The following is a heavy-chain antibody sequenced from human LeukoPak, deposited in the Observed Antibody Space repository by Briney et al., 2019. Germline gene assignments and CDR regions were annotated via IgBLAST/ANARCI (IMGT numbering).Heavy chain of an antibody. CDR1: GDSISSSNW. J-gene: IGHJ4*02. CDR2: IYHSGSA. D-gene: IGHD6-19*01. Sequence: SGTLSLTCAVSGDSISSSNWWSWVRQPPGKRLEWIGEIYHSGSANYNPSLRSRVTISVDKSKNQFSLKLSSVTAADTAVYYCARELAVTGTIDYWGQGTLVTVSS. V-gene: IGHV4-4*02. CDR3: ARELAVTGTIDY.